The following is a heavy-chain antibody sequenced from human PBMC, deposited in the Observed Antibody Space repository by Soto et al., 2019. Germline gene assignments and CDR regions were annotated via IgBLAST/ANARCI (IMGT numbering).Heavy chain of an antibody. D-gene: IGHD6-13*01. CDR1: GFTFDDYA. CDR3: AKDMRGGSSSSRYYYGVDV. V-gene: IGHV3-9*01. J-gene: IGHJ6*02. Sequence: EVQLVESGGGLVQPGRSLRLSCAACGFTFDDYAMHWVRQAPGKGLEWVSGISWDSGTIVYVDSVKGRFTISRDNAKNSLYLQMNSLRAEDTALYYCAKDMRGGSSSSRYYYGVDVWGQGTTVTVSS. CDR2: ISWDSGTI.